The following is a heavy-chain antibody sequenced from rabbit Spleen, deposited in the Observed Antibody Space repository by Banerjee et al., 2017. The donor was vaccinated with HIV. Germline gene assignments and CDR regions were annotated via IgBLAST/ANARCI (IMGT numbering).Heavy chain of an antibody. CDR1: GFSFSSSSY. V-gene: IGHV1S40*01. CDR3: ARDTSSSFSSYGMDL. Sequence: QSLEESGGGLVKPGASLTLTCTASGFSFSSSSYMCWVRQAPGKGLEWIACIELSSSGFTYFASWARGRFTISKTSSTTVTLQMTSLTVADTATYFCARDTSSSFSSYGMDLWGPGTLVTVS. CDR2: IELSSSGFT. J-gene: IGHJ6*01. D-gene: IGHD1-1*01.